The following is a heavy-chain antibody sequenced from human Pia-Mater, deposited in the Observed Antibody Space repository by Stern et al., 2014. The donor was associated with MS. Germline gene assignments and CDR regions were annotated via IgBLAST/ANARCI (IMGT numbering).Heavy chain of an antibody. V-gene: IGHV4-4*07. CDR1: GGAMTTYY. Sequence: QVQLVQSGPGLVKPSETLSLTCTVSGGAMTTYYWTRIRQPAGKGLEWIGRVYTSGGTNYNPSLERRVTVSVDTSKTQFYLDLRSVTAADTAVYYCARGVAGSYYNKWFDPWGQGILVTVSS. CDR2: VYTSGGT. J-gene: IGHJ5*02. CDR3: ARGVAGSYYNKWFDP. D-gene: IGHD3-10*01.